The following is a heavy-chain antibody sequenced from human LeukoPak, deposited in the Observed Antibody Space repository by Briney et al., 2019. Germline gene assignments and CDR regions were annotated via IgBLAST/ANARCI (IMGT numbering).Heavy chain of an antibody. Sequence: PGGSLRLSCAASGFIVSSNHMNWVRQAPGKGLEWVSVIYTDGSTYYADSVKGRFTISRDISRNTVHLQMNSLRAGDTAVYYCARDPHGYNSYFDYWGQGTLVTVSS. V-gene: IGHV3-53*01. D-gene: IGHD5-24*01. CDR1: GFIVSSNH. CDR2: IYTDGST. J-gene: IGHJ4*02. CDR3: ARDPHGYNSYFDY.